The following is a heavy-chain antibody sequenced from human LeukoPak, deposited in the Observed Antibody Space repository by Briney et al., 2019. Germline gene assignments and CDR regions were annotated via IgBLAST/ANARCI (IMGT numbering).Heavy chain of an antibody. CDR3: ARFRRNYGSGSYFYYYYMDV. CDR2: IYPGDSDT. CDR1: GYSFTSYW. D-gene: IGHD3-10*01. J-gene: IGHJ6*03. V-gene: IGHV5-51*01. Sequence: GESLKISCKGSGYSFTSYWIGWVRQMPGKGLEWMGIIYPGDSDTRYSPSFQGQVTISADKSISTAYLQWSSLKASDTAMYYCARFRRNYGSGSYFYYYYMDVWGKGTTVTVSS.